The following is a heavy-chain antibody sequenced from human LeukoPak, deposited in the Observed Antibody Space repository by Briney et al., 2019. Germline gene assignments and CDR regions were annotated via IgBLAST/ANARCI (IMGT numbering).Heavy chain of an antibody. Sequence: PGGSLRLSCAASGFTFSTYAMSWVRQAPGKGLEWVSSISDSGANTFYADSVKGRLTISRDNSKNTLYLQMNSLRADDTAIYYCAKLSGGNSKDVDFWGQGTLVTVSS. CDR1: GFTFSTYA. CDR2: ISDSGANT. V-gene: IGHV3-23*01. J-gene: IGHJ4*02. D-gene: IGHD4-23*01. CDR3: AKLSGGNSKDVDF.